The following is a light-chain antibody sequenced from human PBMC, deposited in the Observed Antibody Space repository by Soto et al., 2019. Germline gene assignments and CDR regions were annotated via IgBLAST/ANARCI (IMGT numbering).Light chain of an antibody. CDR1: QSVSSN. CDR2: GAS. Sequence: EIVMTQSPATLSVSPGERATLSCRASQSVSSNLAWYQQKPGQAPRLLIYGASTRATGIPARFGGSGSGTEFTPTISGLQSVDFVVYYCQQYNNWPPWTFGQGTKVEIK. J-gene: IGKJ1*01. V-gene: IGKV3-15*01. CDR3: QQYNNWPPWT.